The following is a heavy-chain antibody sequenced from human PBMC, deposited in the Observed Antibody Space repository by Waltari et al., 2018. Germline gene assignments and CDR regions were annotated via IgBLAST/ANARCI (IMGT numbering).Heavy chain of an antibody. J-gene: IGHJ6*02. D-gene: IGHD4-17*01. Sequence: QVQLAQSGYELKEPGASGKVSCRTSGYTFTAYTINWVRQARGQGLEWMGWINTKNGHPTYVQGFTGRFVFSLDTSVSTTYLQITGLKAEDTAVYFCARALLGLTNRLDVWGQGTTVTISS. CDR3: ARALLGLTNRLDV. V-gene: IGHV7-4-1*02. CDR2: INTKNGHP. CDR1: GYTFTAYT.